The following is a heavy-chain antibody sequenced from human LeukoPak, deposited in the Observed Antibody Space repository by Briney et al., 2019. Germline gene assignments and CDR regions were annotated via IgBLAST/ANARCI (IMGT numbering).Heavy chain of an antibody. CDR1: GFTFSSTS. Sequence: GGSLRLSCAASGFTFSSTSMSWVRQAPGKGLEWVAVTVGGGDGTYYADSVKGRLTISRDNSKNTLYLQMNSLRAEDTAVYYCAKDSLGYSSSWYDYWGQGTLVTVSS. CDR2: TVGGGDGT. D-gene: IGHD6-13*01. J-gene: IGHJ4*02. V-gene: IGHV3-23*01. CDR3: AKDSLGYSSSWYDY.